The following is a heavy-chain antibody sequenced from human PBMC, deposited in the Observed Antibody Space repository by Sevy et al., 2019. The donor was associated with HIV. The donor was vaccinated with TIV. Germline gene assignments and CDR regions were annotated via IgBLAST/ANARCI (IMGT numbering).Heavy chain of an antibody. J-gene: IGHJ5*01. V-gene: IGHV3-30*04. CDR1: GFTFSDYT. CDR3: SRVRGLLGWFDS. D-gene: IGHD3-10*01. Sequence: GGSLRLSCAASGFTFSDYTIHWVRQAPGKGLEWGSVISYDGSRTSYADSVKGRFTISRDNSKNQLFLQMNSLGAEDMDVYYCSRVRGLLGWFDSWGQGTLVTVSS. CDR2: ISYDGSRT.